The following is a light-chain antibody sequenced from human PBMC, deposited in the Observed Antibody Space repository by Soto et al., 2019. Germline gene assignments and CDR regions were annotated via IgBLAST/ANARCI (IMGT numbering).Light chain of an antibody. V-gene: IGLV2-8*01. J-gene: IGLJ2*01. CDR1: SSDVGVYNY. Sequence: QSALTQPPSASGSPGQSVTISCTGTSSDVGVYNYVAWYQQHSGKAPKLMIYEVSKRPSGVPDRFSGSKSGNTASLTVSGLQTEDEADYYCSSYAGSNNLVFGGGTKLTVL. CDR2: EVS. CDR3: SSYAGSNNLV.